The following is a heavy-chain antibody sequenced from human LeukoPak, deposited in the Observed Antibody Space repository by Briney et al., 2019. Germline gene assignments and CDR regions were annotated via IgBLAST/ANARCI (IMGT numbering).Heavy chain of an antibody. Sequence: SETLSLTCAVYGGSFSGYYWSWIRQPPGKGLEWIGEINHSGSTNYNPSLKSRVTISVDTSKNQFSLKLSSVTAADTAVYYCARGNSNTYYYGSGSRKWYYFDYWGQGTLVTVSS. J-gene: IGHJ4*02. V-gene: IGHV4-34*01. CDR1: GGSFSGYY. CDR2: INHSGST. CDR3: ARGNSNTYYYGSGSRKWYYFDY. D-gene: IGHD3-10*01.